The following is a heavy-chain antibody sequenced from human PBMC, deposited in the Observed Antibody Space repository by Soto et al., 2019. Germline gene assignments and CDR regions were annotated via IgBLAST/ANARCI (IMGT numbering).Heavy chain of an antibody. D-gene: IGHD3-3*01. CDR1: GFTFGSYA. V-gene: IGHV3-23*01. CDR2: IDKTGVST. Sequence: GGSLRLSCAASGFTFGSYAMSWVRQAPGKGLEWVSTIDKTGVSTYYADSVKGRFTISRDNAKNTLYLQMNSLRAEDTAVYYCARDMYDFWSGYNFPYYYYGMDVWCQATTVTVSS. CDR3: ARDMYDFWSGYNFPYYYYGMDV. J-gene: IGHJ6*02.